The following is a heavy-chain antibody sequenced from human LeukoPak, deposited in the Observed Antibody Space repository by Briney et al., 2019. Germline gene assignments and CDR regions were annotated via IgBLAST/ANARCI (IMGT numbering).Heavy chain of an antibody. V-gene: IGHV3-23*01. D-gene: IGHD6-13*01. CDR2: ISGSGGST. CDR1: GFTFSSYA. J-gene: IGHJ4*02. CDR3: ATVGHSSSWYYGY. Sequence: GGSLRLSCAASGFTFSSYAMSWVRQAPGKGLEWVSAISGSGGSTYYADSVKGRFTISRDNSKNTLYLQMNSLRAEDTAVYYCATVGHSSSWYYGYWGQGTLVTVSS.